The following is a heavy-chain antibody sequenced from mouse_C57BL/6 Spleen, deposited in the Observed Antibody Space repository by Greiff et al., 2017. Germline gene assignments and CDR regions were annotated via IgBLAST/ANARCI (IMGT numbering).Heavy chain of an antibody. V-gene: IGHV1-62-2*01. CDR3: ARHEEDYNDSSYGYYYAMDY. CDR1: GYTFTEYT. D-gene: IGHD1-1*01. J-gene: IGHJ4*01. Sequence: QVQLQQSGAELVKPGASVKLSCKASGYTFTEYTIHWVKQRSGQGLEWIGWFYPGSGSIKYNEKFKDKATLTADKSSSTVYMELSRLTSEDSAVXFCARHEEDYNDSSYGYYYAMDYWGQGTSVTVSS. CDR2: FYPGSGSI.